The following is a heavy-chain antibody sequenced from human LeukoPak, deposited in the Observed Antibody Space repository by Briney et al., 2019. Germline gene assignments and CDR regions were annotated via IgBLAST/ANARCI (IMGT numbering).Heavy chain of an antibody. V-gene: IGHV1-2*06. CDR2: INPNSGGT. Sequence: ASVKVSCKASGYTFTGYYMHWVRQAPGQGLEWMGRINPNSGGTNYAQRFQGRVTMTRDTSISTAYMELSRLRSDDTAVYYCARTDCSSTSCYSIGPFDYWGQGTLVTVSS. CDR1: GYTFTGYY. J-gene: IGHJ4*02. D-gene: IGHD2-2*01. CDR3: ARTDCSSTSCYSIGPFDY.